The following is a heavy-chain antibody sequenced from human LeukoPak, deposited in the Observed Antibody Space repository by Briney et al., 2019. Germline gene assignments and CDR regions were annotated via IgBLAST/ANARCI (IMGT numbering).Heavy chain of an antibody. CDR1: GGSISSGDYY. CDR3: ARELGYCSGGSCYSEGWFDP. J-gene: IGHJ5*02. D-gene: IGHD2-15*01. V-gene: IGHV4-30-4*01. Sequence: SQTLSLTCTVSGGSISSGDYYWSWIRQPPGKGLGWIGYIYYSGSTYYNPSLKSRVTISVDTSKNQFSLKLSSVTAADTAVYYCARELGYCSGGSCYSEGWFDPWGQGTLVTVSS. CDR2: IYYSGST.